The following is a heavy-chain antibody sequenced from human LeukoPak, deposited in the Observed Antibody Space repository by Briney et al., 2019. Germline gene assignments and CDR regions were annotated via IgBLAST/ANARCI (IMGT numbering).Heavy chain of an antibody. J-gene: IGHJ4*02. CDR2: ISSSSSYI. D-gene: IGHD5-18*01. V-gene: IGHV3-21*01. CDR3: VRDSADYSYGY. Sequence: GGSLRLSCAASGFTFSSYSMNWVRQAPGKGLEWVSSISSSSSYIYYADSMKGRFTISRDNAKNSLYLQMNSLRAEDTAVYYCVRDSADYSYGYWGQGTLVTVSS. CDR1: GFTFSSYS.